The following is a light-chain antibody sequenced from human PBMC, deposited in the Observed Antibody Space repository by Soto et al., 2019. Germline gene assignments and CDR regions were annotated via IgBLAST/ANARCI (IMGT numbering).Light chain of an antibody. V-gene: IGKV3-20*01. CDR1: QSVSSSTY. J-gene: IGKJ4*01. CDR2: GAS. Sequence: EIVLTQSPGTLSLSPGDRATLSCRASQSVSSSTYLAWYQQKPGQAPRLLIYGASSRATGIPDRFSGSGSGTDFTLTISRLEPEDFAVYYCQLYGSSPLTFGGGTKVEIK. CDR3: QLYGSSPLT.